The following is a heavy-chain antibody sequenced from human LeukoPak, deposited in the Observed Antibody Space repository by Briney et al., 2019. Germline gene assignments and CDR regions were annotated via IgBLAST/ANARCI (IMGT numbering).Heavy chain of an antibody. Sequence: PGGSLRLSCAASGITFSSYAMHWVRQAPGKGLEWVAVISYDGSNKYYADSVKGRFTISRDNSKNTLYLQMNSLRAEDTAVYYCARRGSHLGDYYFDYWGQGTLVTVSS. CDR2: ISYDGSNK. CDR3: ARRGSHLGDYYFDY. J-gene: IGHJ4*02. V-gene: IGHV3-30*04. CDR1: GITFSSYA. D-gene: IGHD3-16*01.